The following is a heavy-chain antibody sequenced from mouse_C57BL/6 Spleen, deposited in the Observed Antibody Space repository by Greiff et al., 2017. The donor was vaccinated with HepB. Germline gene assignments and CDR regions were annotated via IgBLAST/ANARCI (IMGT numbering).Heavy chain of an antibody. CDR1: GFTFSSYA. D-gene: IGHD2-5*01. V-gene: IGHV5-4*01. CDR3: ARDYSNYWFAY. CDR2: ISDGGSYT. J-gene: IGHJ3*01. Sequence: EVMLVESGGGLVKPGGSLKLSCAASGFTFSSYAMSWVRQTPEKRLEWVATISDGGSYTYYPDNVKGRFTISRDNAKNNLYLQMSHLKSEDTAMYYCARDYSNYWFAYWGQGTLVTVSA.